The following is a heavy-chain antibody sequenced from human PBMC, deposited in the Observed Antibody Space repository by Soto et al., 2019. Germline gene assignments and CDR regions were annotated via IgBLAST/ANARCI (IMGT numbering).Heavy chain of an antibody. CDR3: AKDDDFWSGYYPY. V-gene: IGHV3-23*01. D-gene: IGHD3-3*01. J-gene: IGHJ4*02. CDR1: GFTFSSYA. Sequence: EVQLLESGGGLVQPGGSLRLSCAASGFTFSSYAMSWVRQAPGKGLEWVSAISGSGGSTYYADSVKGRFTISRDNSKNPLYLQMNSLRAEDTAVYYCAKDDDFWSGYYPYWGQGTLVTVSS. CDR2: ISGSGGST.